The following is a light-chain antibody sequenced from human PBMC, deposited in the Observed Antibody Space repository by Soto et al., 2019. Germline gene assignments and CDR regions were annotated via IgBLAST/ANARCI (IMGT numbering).Light chain of an antibody. CDR3: RQYNDRPPLT. Sequence: EVVMTQSPALLSVSPGERVTLSCRASQSVNNNLAWYQQQPGQAPRLLIYDTSSRATGVPARFSGSGSGTEFTLTISSLKAEDFAVYYCRQYNDRPPLTFGGGTKVEI. J-gene: IGKJ4*01. V-gene: IGKV3-15*01. CDR2: DTS. CDR1: QSVNNN.